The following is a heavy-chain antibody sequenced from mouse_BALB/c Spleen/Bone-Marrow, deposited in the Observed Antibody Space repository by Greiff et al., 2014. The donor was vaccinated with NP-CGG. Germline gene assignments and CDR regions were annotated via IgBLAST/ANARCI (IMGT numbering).Heavy chain of an antibody. V-gene: IGHV2-9*02. Sequence: VMLVESGPGLVAPSQSLTITCTVSGFSLASYGIRWVRQPPGKGLEWLGVIWAGGATNYNSALMSRLSISKDNSKSQVFLKMNSLQIDDTAMFYCTREREGDGYYDFDYLGQGTIFTVSS. D-gene: IGHD2-3*01. CDR3: TREREGDGYYDFDY. CDR1: GFSLASYG. J-gene: IGHJ2*01. CDR2: IWAGGAT.